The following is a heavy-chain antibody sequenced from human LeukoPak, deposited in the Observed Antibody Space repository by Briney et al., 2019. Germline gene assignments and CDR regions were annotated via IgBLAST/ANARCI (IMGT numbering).Heavy chain of an antibody. V-gene: IGHV3-53*05. CDR2: IYSGGST. CDR1: GFSFSDYW. CDR3: ARGPWGSLYGPLDY. D-gene: IGHD2/OR15-2a*01. Sequence: GGSLRLSCAASGFSFSDYWMSWVSQAPGKGLEWVSVIYSGGSTYYADSVKGRFTISRDNSKNSLYLQMNSLRVEDTALYYCARGPWGSLYGPLDYWGQGILVTVSS. J-gene: IGHJ4*02.